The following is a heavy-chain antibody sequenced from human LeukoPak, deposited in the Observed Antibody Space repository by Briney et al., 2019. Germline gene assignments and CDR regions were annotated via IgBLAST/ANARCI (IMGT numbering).Heavy chain of an antibody. CDR1: GFTFSSYP. Sequence: GGSLRLSCEASGFTFSSYPMHWVRQAPGRGLEYVSRISSNGGTTFYADSVKGRLTISRDNSKNTLYLQMGSLRAEDMAVYYCARSSGSYGPFDYWGQGTLVTVSS. J-gene: IGHJ4*02. V-gene: IGHV3-64*02. CDR2: ISSNGGTT. CDR3: ARSSGSYGPFDY. D-gene: IGHD1-26*01.